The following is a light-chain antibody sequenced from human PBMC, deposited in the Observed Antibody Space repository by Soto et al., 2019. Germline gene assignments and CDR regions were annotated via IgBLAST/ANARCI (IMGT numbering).Light chain of an antibody. CDR2: EVN. V-gene: IGLV2-14*01. Sequence: QSALTQPASLSGSPGQSITISCTGTSSDIGAYDYVSWFQQHPGKAPKLMISEVNNRPSGVPDRFSGSKSGTSASLAITGLQAEDEADYYCQSYDSSLSAFYVFGTGTKLTVL. J-gene: IGLJ1*01. CDR1: SSDIGAYDY. CDR3: QSYDSSLSAFYV.